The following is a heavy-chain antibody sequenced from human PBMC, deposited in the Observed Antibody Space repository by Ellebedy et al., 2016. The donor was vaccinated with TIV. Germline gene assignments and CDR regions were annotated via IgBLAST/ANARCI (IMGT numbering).Heavy chain of an antibody. J-gene: IGHJ4*02. CDR2: VNTDGSST. D-gene: IGHD3-3*01. V-gene: IGHV3-74*01. Sequence: PGGSLRLSCAASGCTSRNYWMHWVRQAPGKGLVWVSRVNTDGSSTSYADSVKGRFTISRDNARNTLYLQMNNLRVEDTAVYYWACWAGQERFQGPFDYWGQGTLVIVSS. CDR3: ACWAGQERFQGPFDY. CDR1: GCTSRNYW.